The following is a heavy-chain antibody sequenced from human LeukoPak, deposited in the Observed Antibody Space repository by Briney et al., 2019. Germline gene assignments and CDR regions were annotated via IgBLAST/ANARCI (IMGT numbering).Heavy chain of an antibody. D-gene: IGHD4-23*01. CDR2: ISYDGSNK. J-gene: IGHJ6*02. CDR3: AKDDTTVVTPGYYYGMDV. CDR1: GFTFSSYA. Sequence: GGSLRLSCAASGFTFSSYAMSWVRQAPGKGLEWVAVISYDGSNKYYADSVKGRFTISRDNSKNTLYLQMNSLRAEDTAVYYCAKDDTTVVTPGYYYGMDVWGQGTTVTVSS. V-gene: IGHV3-30*18.